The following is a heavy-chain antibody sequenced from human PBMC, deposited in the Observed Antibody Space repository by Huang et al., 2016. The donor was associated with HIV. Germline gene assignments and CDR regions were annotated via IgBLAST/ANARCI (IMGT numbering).Heavy chain of an antibody. Sequence: QVQLVQSEAEVKKPGSSVKVSCKASGGTFSTFGLSWVRQASGRGLEWMAWISPIFNTTYSEQKFQGRVTLTADESTNTASMELNSLTFEDTAVYYCARPSDAAMIRDYYYPMDVWGQGTTVTVS. D-gene: IGHD5-18*01. J-gene: IGHJ6*02. CDR1: GGTFSTFG. V-gene: IGHV1-69*01. CDR2: ISPIFNTT. CDR3: ARPSDAAMIRDYYYPMDV.